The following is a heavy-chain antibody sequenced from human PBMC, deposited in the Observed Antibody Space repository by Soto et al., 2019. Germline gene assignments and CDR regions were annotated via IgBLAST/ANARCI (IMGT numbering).Heavy chain of an antibody. D-gene: IGHD3-16*01. CDR3: ARDESPGGYYYGMDV. V-gene: IGHV1-2*04. J-gene: IGHJ6*02. CDR2: INPNSGST. CDR1: GYTFTGYY. Sequence: QVQLVQSGAEVKKPGASVKVSCKASGYTFTGYYMHWVRQAPGQGLEWMGWINPNSGSTNYAQKFQGWVTMTRDTSISTAYMELSRLRSDDTAVYYCARDESPGGYYYGMDVWGQGTTVTVSS.